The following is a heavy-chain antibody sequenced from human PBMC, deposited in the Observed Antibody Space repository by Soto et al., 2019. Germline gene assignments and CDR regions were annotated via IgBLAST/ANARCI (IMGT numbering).Heavy chain of an antibody. D-gene: IGHD6-6*01. V-gene: IGHV4-59*01. J-gene: IGHJ5*02. CDR1: GGSISSYY. CDR3: ARRYSSSSGWFDP. Sequence: KSSETLSLTCTVSGGSISSYYWSWIRQPPGKGLEWIGYIYYSGSTNYNPSLKSRVTISVDTSKNQFSLKLSSVTAADTAVYYCARRYSSSSGWFDPWGQGTLVTVSS. CDR2: IYYSGST.